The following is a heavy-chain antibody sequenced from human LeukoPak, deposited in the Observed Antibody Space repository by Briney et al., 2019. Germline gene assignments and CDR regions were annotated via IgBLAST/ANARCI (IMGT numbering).Heavy chain of an antibody. CDR2: IYPGDSDT. D-gene: IGHD2-15*01. J-gene: IGHJ4*02. CDR1: GYSFTSYW. Sequence: GESLKVSCKGSGYSFTSYWIGWVRQMPGKGLEWMGIIYPGDSDTRYSPSFQGQVTISADKSISTAYLQWSSLKASDTAMYYCARRGRGYCSGGSCYVDYWGQGTLVTVSS. CDR3: ARRGRGYCSGGSCYVDY. V-gene: IGHV5-51*01.